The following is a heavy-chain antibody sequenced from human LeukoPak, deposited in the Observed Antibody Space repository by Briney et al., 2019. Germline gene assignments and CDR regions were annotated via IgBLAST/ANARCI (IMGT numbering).Heavy chain of an antibody. V-gene: IGHV1-18*01. CDR3: ARDGVHSGTTDF. D-gene: IGHD1-1*01. CDR1: GYTFFGYG. J-gene: IGHJ4*02. Sequence: ASVKVSCKTSGYTFFGYGITWVRQAPGQGLEWMGWISANNGDTKYAPKFQGRVTMTTESNTRTAYLDVRSLRSDDTAVYYCARDGVHSGTTDFWGQETLITVAS. CDR2: ISANNGDT.